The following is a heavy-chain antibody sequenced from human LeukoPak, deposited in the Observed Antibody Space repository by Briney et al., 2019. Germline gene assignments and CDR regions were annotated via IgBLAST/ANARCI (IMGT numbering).Heavy chain of an antibody. Sequence: GGSLRLSCAASGFTFSSYAMHWVRQAPGKGLEWVAVISYDGSNKYYADSVKGRFTISRDNSKNTLYLQMNSLRAEDTAVYYCARDHTFSGYDDTEFDYWGQGTLVTVSS. CDR2: ISYDGSNK. CDR3: ARDHTFSGYDDTEFDY. CDR1: GFTFSSYA. J-gene: IGHJ4*02. D-gene: IGHD5-12*01. V-gene: IGHV3-30-3*01.